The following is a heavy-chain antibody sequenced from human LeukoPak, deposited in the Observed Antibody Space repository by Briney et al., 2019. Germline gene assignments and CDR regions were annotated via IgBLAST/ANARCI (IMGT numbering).Heavy chain of an antibody. CDR2: IDYSGTT. Sequence: SETLSLTCTVSGGSISSSSYFWGWIRQSPGKGLEWIGSIDYSGTTYTTPSLKSRVTISVNTSRNQFSLKMPSVTAADTAVYYCARHKGDDFWSGRDQRFDPWGQGTLVIVSS. CDR3: ARHKGDDFWSGRDQRFDP. J-gene: IGHJ5*02. CDR1: GGSISSSSYF. D-gene: IGHD3-3*01. V-gene: IGHV4-39*01.